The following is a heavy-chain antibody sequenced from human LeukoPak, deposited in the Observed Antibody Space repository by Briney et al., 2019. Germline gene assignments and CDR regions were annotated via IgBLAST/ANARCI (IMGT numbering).Heavy chain of an antibody. D-gene: IGHD3-16*01. Sequence: SETLSLTCTVSGFSFTTDSYCWGWIRQPPGKGLEWIGYDYCGGNTNYDPSLKRRVTISVDTSKNQFSLTLTSVTAADTAVYFCARDHFGKRNDAFDIWGQGTMVTVSS. V-gene: IGHV4-61*01. J-gene: IGHJ3*02. CDR2: DYCGGNT. CDR3: ARDHFGKRNDAFDI. CDR1: GFSFTTDSYC.